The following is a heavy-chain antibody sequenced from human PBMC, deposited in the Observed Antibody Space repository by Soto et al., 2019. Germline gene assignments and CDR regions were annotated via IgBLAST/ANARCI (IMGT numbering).Heavy chain of an antibody. CDR1: GFSFSTYS. V-gene: IGHV3-21*04. CDR2: ISSSSRDI. Sequence: GGSLRLSCAASGFSFSTYSMNWVRQAPGKGLEWVSSISSSSRDIFYSDSVRGRFTISRDNARNSLDLQLNSLRADDTAVYYCARVSYYEIDYWGQGTLVTVSS. J-gene: IGHJ4*02. D-gene: IGHD3-22*01. CDR3: ARVSYYEIDY.